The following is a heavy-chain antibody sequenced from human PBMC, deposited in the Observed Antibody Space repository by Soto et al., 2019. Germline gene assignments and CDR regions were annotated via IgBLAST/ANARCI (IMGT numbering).Heavy chain of an antibody. CDR3: ARGDYGGNWGY. CDR2: INSDGSST. J-gene: IGHJ4*02. V-gene: IGHV3-74*01. D-gene: IGHD4-17*01. CDR1: GFTFSSYW. Sequence: EVQLVESGGGLVQPGGSLRLSCAASGFTFSSYWMHWVRQAPGKGLVWVSRINSDGSSTSYADSVKGRFTISRDNAKNMLYLQMHSLRAEDTAVYYGARGDYGGNWGYWGQGTLVTVSS.